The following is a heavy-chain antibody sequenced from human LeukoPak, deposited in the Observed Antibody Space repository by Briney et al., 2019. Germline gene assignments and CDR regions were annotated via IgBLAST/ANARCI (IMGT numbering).Heavy chain of an antibody. D-gene: IGHD6-19*01. V-gene: IGHV3-33*06. J-gene: IGHJ4*02. Sequence: GRSLRLSCAASGFTFSSYGMHWVRQAPGKGLEWVAVIWYDGSNKNYADSVKGRFTISRDNSKNTLYLQMNSLRVEDTAVYYCAKDPHQRIAVAGYFDYWGQGTLVTVSP. CDR2: IWYDGSNK. CDR1: GFTFSSYG. CDR3: AKDPHQRIAVAGYFDY.